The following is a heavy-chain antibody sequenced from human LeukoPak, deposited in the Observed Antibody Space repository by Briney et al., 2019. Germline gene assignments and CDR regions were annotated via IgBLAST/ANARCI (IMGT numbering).Heavy chain of an antibody. CDR2: ISAYNGNT. Sequence: ASVKVSCKASGYAFTSYGISWVRQAPGQGLEWMGWISAYNGNTNYAQKLQGRVTMTTDTSTSTAYMELRSLRSDDTAVYYCARDIPDYYDSSGYYYEDYWGQGTLVTVSS. D-gene: IGHD3-22*01. CDR1: GYAFTSYG. V-gene: IGHV1-18*01. CDR3: ARDIPDYYDSSGYYYEDY. J-gene: IGHJ4*02.